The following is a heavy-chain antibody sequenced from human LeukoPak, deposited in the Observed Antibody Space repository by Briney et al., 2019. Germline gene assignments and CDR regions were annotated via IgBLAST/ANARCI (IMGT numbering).Heavy chain of an antibody. CDR1: GYTLTELS. V-gene: IGHV1-24*01. Sequence: ASVKVSCKVSGYTLTELSMHWVRQAPGKGLEWMGGFDPEDGETIYAQKFQGRVTKTEDTSSDTAYMELSSLRSEDTAVYYCATEEAPYSSGWYFNYWGQGTLVTVSS. J-gene: IGHJ4*02. CDR2: FDPEDGET. D-gene: IGHD6-19*01. CDR3: ATEEAPYSSGWYFNY.